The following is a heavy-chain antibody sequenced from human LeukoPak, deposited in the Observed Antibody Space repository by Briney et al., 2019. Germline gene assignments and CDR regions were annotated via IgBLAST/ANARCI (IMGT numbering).Heavy chain of an antibody. J-gene: IGHJ4*02. CDR2: ISGSGGST. V-gene: IGHV3-23*01. Sequence: GGSLRLSCAASGFTLNNYAMSWVRQAPGKGLEWVSGISGSGGSTNYADSVKGRFTISRDDSKNTLYLQMNSLRADDTAVYYCAKEGKAVGLVWFGESLDPIPFDYWGQGSLVTVSS. D-gene: IGHD3-10*01. CDR3: AKEGKAVGLVWFGESLDPIPFDY. CDR1: GFTLNNYA.